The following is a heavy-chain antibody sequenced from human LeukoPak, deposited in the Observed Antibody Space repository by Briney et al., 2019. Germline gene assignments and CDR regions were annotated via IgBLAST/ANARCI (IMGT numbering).Heavy chain of an antibody. Sequence: GESLKISCKGSGYSFTTYWIAWVRQVPGKGLEWMGIIYPGDSDTRSSPSFQGQVTISADKSINTAYPQWSSLKASDTAMYYCARPIAAAGNLFWFDPWGQGTLVTVSS. CDR1: GYSFTTYW. CDR2: IYPGDSDT. J-gene: IGHJ5*02. D-gene: IGHD6-13*01. V-gene: IGHV5-51*01. CDR3: ARPIAAAGNLFWFDP.